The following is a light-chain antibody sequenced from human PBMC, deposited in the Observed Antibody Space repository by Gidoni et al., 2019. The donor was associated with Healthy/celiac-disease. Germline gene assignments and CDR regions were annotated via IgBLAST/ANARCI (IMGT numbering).Light chain of an antibody. J-gene: IGKJ4*01. CDR1: QSVSSSY. Sequence: SCRASQSVSSSYLAWYQQKPGQAPRLLIYGASSRATGIPDRFSGSGSGTDFTLTISRLEPEDFAVYYCQQYGSSPLTFXGXTKVXIK. CDR2: GAS. CDR3: QQYGSSPLT. V-gene: IGKV3-20*01.